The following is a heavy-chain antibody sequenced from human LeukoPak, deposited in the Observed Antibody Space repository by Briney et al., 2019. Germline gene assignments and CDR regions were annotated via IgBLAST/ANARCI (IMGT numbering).Heavy chain of an antibody. V-gene: IGHV4-59*01. CDR2: IYYSGST. J-gene: IGHJ5*02. CDR1: GGSISSYY. CDR3: ARGDAHYYDSSGPHNWFDP. D-gene: IGHD3-22*01. Sequence: PSETLSLTCTVSGGSISSYYWSWIRQPPGKGLEWIGYIYYSGSTNYNPSLKSRVTISVDTSKNQFSLKLSSVTAADTAVYYCARGDAHYYDSSGPHNWFDPWGQGTLVTVSS.